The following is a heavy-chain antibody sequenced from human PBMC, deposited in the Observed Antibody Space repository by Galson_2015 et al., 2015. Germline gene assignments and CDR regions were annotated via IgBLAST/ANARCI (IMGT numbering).Heavy chain of an antibody. CDR1: GFTFSRYE. Sequence: SLRLSCAASGFTFSRYEMNWVRQAPGKGLEWVSYITSTGPSIYYADSVKGRFTISRDNAKNSLYLQMNSLRAEDTAIYYCARRGLYRDYYLDYWGQGTLVTVSS. D-gene: IGHD4-17*01. V-gene: IGHV3-48*03. CDR3: ARRGLYRDYYLDY. CDR2: ITSTGPSI. J-gene: IGHJ4*02.